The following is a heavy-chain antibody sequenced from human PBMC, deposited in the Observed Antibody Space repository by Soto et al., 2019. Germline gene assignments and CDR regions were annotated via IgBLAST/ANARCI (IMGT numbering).Heavy chain of an antibody. J-gene: IGHJ4*02. CDR2: IDRSGDIT. CDR1: GFPFVNFA. V-gene: IGHV3-23*01. CDR3: TKASRAYDHTGLLFDS. Sequence: GGSLRLSCAASGFPFVNFAMSWVRQAPGKGLEWVSSIDRSGDITFYAGSVKDRFSISRDNSRNTLFLLMNNLRADDSAMYYCTKASRAYDHTGLLFDSWGQGTLVTVSS. D-gene: IGHD2-8*02.